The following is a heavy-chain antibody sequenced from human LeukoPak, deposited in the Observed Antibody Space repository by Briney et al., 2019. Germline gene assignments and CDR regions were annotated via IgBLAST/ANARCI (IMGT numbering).Heavy chain of an antibody. CDR2: IYADGGT. V-gene: IGHV3-53*01. D-gene: IGHD1-14*01. J-gene: IGHJ4*02. Sequence: GGSLRLSCAASGFTVSSNYMSWVRQAPGKGLEWVSGIYADGGTYYADSVKGRFTISRDISKNTLYLQMNSLRAEDTAVYYCATPLTGLNYWGQGTLVTVSS. CDR3: ATPLTGLNY. CDR1: GFTVSSNY.